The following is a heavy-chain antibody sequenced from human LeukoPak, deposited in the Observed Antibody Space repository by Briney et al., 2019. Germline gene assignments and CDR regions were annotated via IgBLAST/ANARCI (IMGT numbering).Heavy chain of an antibody. D-gene: IGHD3-9*01. V-gene: IGHV3-48*03. CDR2: ISSSGSTI. CDR3: ARDRNYYDILTGYLHDAFDI. Sequence: GGSLRLSCAASGFTFSSYEMNWVRQAPGKGLEWVSYISSSGSTIYYADSAKGRFTISRDNAKNSLYLQMNSLRAEDTAVYYCARDRNYYDILTGYLHDAFDIWGQGTMVTVSS. CDR1: GFTFSSYE. J-gene: IGHJ3*02.